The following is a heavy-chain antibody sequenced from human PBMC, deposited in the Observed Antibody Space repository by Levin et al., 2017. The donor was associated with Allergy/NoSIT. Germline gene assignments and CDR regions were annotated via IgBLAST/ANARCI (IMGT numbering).Heavy chain of an antibody. V-gene: IGHV3-72*01. CDR2: TRNKANSYTT. D-gene: IGHD1/OR15-1a*01. J-gene: IGHJ4*02. CDR1: GFTFSDHY. Sequence: LSLTCAASGFTFSDHYMDWVRQAPGKGLEWVGRTRNKANSYTTEYVASVKGRFTISRDDSKNSLYLQMNSLKSEDTAVYYCARVNNAGGYYLDYWGQGTLVTVSS. CDR3: ARVNNAGGYYLDY.